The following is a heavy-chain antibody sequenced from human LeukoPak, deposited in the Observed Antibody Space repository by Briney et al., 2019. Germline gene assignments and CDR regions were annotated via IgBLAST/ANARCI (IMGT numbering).Heavy chain of an antibody. Sequence: SETLSLTCTVSGGSIRSYYLSWIRQPPGKGLEWLGYIHYSGSTNYNPSLKSRVTISVDTSKNQFSLKLSSVTAADTALYYCARATAGTGYYFDYWGQGTLVTVSS. CDR2: IHYSGST. CDR3: ARATAGTGYYFDY. J-gene: IGHJ4*02. CDR1: GGSIRSYY. V-gene: IGHV4-59*01. D-gene: IGHD6-13*01.